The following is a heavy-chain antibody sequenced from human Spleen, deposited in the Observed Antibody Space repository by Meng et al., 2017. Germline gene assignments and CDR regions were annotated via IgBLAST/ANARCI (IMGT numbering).Heavy chain of an antibody. CDR2: IYSGGST. Sequence: GESLKISCAASGFTVSSNYMSWVRQAPGKGLEWVSVIYSGGSTYYADSVKGRFTISRDNSKNTLYLQMNSLRAEDTAVYYCARFLKGIAAAGTIACFDYWGQGTLVTVSS. D-gene: IGHD6-13*01. CDR1: GFTVSSNY. V-gene: IGHV3-66*02. CDR3: ARFLKGIAAAGTIACFDY. J-gene: IGHJ4*02.